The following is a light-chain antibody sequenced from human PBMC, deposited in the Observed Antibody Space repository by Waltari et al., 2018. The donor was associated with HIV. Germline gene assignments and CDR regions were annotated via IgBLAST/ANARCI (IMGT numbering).Light chain of an antibody. CDR1: QSVSSY. V-gene: IGKV3-15*01. J-gene: IGKJ1*01. CDR2: GAS. Sequence: EIVMTQSPATMSVSPGERATLSCRASQSVSSYLAWYQQKSGQAPRLLIYGASTRATGIPARFSGSGSGTEFTLTISSLQSEDFAVYYCQQYYNWPETFGQGTKVELK. CDR3: QQYYNWPET.